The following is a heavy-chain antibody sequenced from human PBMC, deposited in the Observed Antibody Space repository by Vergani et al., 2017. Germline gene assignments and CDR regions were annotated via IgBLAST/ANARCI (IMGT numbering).Heavy chain of an antibody. J-gene: IGHJ6*02. CDR1: GFTVSSNY. Sequence: EVQLVESGGGLVQPGGSLRLSCAASGFTVSSNYMSWVRQAPGKGLEWVSVIHSGGSTYYADSVKGRFTISRDNSKNTLYLQMNSLRAEDTAVYYCARGYDFWSGYGMDVWGQGTTVTVSS. CDR3: ARGYDFWSGYGMDV. CDR2: IHSGGST. D-gene: IGHD3-3*01. V-gene: IGHV3-66*02.